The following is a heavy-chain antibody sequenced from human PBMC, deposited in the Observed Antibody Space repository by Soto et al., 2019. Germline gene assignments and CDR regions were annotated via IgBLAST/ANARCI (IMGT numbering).Heavy chain of an antibody. CDR1: GFTFSSYW. Sequence: GALRLSCAASGFTFSSYWMSWVRQAPGKGLEWVANIKQDGSEKYYVDSVKGRFTISRDNAKNSLYLQMNSLRAEDTAVYYCARDGVRGVIIRAYYYGMDVWGQGTTVTVSS. CDR2: IKQDGSEK. CDR3: ARDGVRGVIIRAYYYGMDV. D-gene: IGHD3-10*01. J-gene: IGHJ6*02. V-gene: IGHV3-7*05.